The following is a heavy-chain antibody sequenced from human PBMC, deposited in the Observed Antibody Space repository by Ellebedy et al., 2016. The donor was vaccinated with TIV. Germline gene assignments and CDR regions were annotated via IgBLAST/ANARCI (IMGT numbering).Heavy chain of an antibody. CDR2: IYYSGST. D-gene: IGHD2-2*01. V-gene: IGHV4-59*08. J-gene: IGHJ6*02. CDR1: GGSMNSYY. Sequence: SETLSLTXTVSGGSMNSYYWSWIRQPPGKGLEWIGYIYYSGSTNYNPSLESRVTISVDTSKNQFSLKLSSVTAADTAVYYCARHRSGIVVVPAHYGMDVWGQGTTVTVSS. CDR3: ARHRSGIVVVPAHYGMDV.